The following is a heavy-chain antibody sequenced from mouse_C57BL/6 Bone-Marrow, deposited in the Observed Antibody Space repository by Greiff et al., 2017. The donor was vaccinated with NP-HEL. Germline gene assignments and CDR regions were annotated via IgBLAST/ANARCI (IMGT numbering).Heavy chain of an antibody. Sequence: VQLQQSGAELMKPGASVKLSCKATGYTFTGYWIEWVKQRPGHGLEWIGEILPGSGSTNYNEKFKGKATFTADTSSKTAYMQLSSLTTEDSAIYYCARYHYDYDDVPAWFAYWGQGTLVTVSA. CDR1: GYTFTGYW. CDR3: ARYHYDYDDVPAWFAY. V-gene: IGHV1-9*01. CDR2: ILPGSGST. D-gene: IGHD2-4*01. J-gene: IGHJ3*01.